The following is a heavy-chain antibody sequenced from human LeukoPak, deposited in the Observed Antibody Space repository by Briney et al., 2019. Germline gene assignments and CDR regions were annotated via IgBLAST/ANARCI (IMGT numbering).Heavy chain of an antibody. D-gene: IGHD1-26*01. V-gene: IGHV3-23*01. Sequence: GGSLRLSCEASGFTFSAYAMTWVRQAPGKGLEWVSSIGSDNKPHYSESVKGRFAISRDNSKNTLFLQLHNLRVEDTALYYCARDLHYHVAMDVWGQGTTVTVSS. CDR3: ARDLHYHVAMDV. CDR1: GFTFSAYA. CDR2: IGSDNKP. J-gene: IGHJ6*02.